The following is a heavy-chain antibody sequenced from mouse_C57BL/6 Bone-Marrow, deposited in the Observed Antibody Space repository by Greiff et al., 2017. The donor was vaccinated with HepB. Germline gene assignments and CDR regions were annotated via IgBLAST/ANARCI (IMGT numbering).Heavy chain of an antibody. Sequence: EVQLQQSGPELVKPGASVKISCKASGYTFTDYYMNWVKQSHGKSLEWIGDINPNNGGTSYNQKFKGKATLTVDKSSSTAYMELRSLTSEDSAVYYCARCGTYWYFDVWGTGTTVTVSS. D-gene: IGHD1-1*02. V-gene: IGHV1-26*01. CDR3: ARCGTYWYFDV. CDR2: INPNNGGT. CDR1: GYTFTDYY. J-gene: IGHJ1*03.